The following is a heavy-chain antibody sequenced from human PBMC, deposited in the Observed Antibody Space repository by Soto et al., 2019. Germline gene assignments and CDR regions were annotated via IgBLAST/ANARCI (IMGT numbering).Heavy chain of an antibody. D-gene: IGHD5-12*01. V-gene: IGHV3-30*18. CDR2: TSFDGSNK. J-gene: IGHJ2*01. CDR3: AKVMATRDYWYFDL. CDR1: GFTFSNYA. Sequence: QVQLVESGGGVAQPGRSLRLSCAASGFTFSNYAMHWVRQAPGKGLEWVAITSFDGSNKYYADSVKGRFTISGDKSKNTLYLQMTILRVEDTAVYYCAKVMATRDYWYFDLWGRGTLVTVSS.